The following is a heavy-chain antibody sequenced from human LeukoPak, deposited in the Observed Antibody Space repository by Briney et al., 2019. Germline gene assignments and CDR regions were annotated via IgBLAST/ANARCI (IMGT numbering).Heavy chain of an antibody. CDR1: GITLSNYG. D-gene: IGHD3-10*01. V-gene: IGHV3-23*01. CDR3: AKRGVVVRVILVGFHKEAYYFDS. Sequence: GGSLRLSCGVSGITLSNYGMSWVRQAPGNGLKWVAGISGSGGSTYYTDSVKGRFTISRDNLKNTLYLRMNSLRAEDTAVYFCAKRGVVVRVILVGFHKEAYYFDSWGQGALVTVSS. CDR2: ISGSGGST. J-gene: IGHJ4*02.